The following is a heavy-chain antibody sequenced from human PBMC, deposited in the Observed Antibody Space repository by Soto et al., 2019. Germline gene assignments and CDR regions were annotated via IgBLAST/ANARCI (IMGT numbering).Heavy chain of an antibody. CDR2: IDPDDSYS. D-gene: IGHD3-10*01. V-gene: IGHV5-10-1*03. CDR1: GYSFTSHW. Sequence: EVQLVQSGAEVKKPGESLRISCKSSGYSFTSHWISWVRQMPGKGLEWMGRIDPDDSYSTYSPSFQGHVTISADNSISTAYLQWSSLKASDSAMYYCARMVRGVIINDWFDPWGQGTLVTVSS. CDR3: ARMVRGVIINDWFDP. J-gene: IGHJ5*02.